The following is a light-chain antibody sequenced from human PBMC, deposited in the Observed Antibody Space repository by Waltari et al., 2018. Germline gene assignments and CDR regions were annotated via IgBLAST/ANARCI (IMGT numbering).Light chain of an antibody. V-gene: IGLV1-40*01. CDR2: GNS. J-gene: IGLJ2*01. Sequence: QSVLTQPPSVSGAPGQRVTISCTGSSSNIGAGYAVPSYQQLPGTAPKLLIYGNSNRPSGVPDRFSGSKSGTSASLAITGLQAEDEADYYCQSYDSSLSGSVVFGGGTKLTVL. CDR3: QSYDSSLSGSVV. CDR1: SSNIGAGYA.